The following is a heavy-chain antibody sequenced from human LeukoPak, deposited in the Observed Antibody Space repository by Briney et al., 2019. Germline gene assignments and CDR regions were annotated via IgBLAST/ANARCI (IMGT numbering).Heavy chain of an antibody. V-gene: IGHV4-34*01. D-gene: IGHD2-15*01. CDR1: GVSFSGYY. Sequence: SETLSLTCAVYGVSFSGYYWSWIRQPPGKGLEWIGEINHSGSTNYNPSLKSRVTISVDTSKNQFTLKLSSVTAADTAVYYCARDPSTRYCSGGSCRAGPYFDYWGQGTLVTVSS. CDR2: INHSGST. CDR3: ARDPSTRYCSGGSCRAGPYFDY. J-gene: IGHJ4*02.